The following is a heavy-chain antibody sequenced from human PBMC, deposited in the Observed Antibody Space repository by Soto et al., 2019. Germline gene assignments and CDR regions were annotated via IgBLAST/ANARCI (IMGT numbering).Heavy chain of an antibody. Sequence: QVQLQESGPGLVKPSQTLSVTCTDSGDAIGNGDYYWTWISQHPGKALEWLGTIFHSGSTYSNPSLTSRVTISLDTSKNMFSLRLSSVTAADTAVYYCAREVMYSPSRGFPIINWGQGTLVTVSS. CDR3: AREVMYSPSRGFPIIN. CDR1: GDAIGNGDYY. CDR2: IFHSGST. V-gene: IGHV4-31*03. D-gene: IGHD2-21*01. J-gene: IGHJ4*02.